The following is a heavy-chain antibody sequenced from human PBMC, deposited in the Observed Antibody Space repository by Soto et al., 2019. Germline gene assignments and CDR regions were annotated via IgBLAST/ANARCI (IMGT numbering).Heavy chain of an antibody. J-gene: IGHJ6*02. CDR2: IYYSGST. V-gene: IGHV4-31*03. Sequence: KTSETLSLTCTVSGGSISSGGYYWSWIRQHPGKGLEWIGYIYYSGSTYYNPSLKSRVTISVDTSKNQFSLKLSSVTAADTAVYYCARGYRRADYYYGSGSYFWPYYYYGLDVWGQGTTVTVSS. CDR1: GGSISSGGYY. D-gene: IGHD3-10*01. CDR3: ARGYRRADYYYGSGSYFWPYYYYGLDV.